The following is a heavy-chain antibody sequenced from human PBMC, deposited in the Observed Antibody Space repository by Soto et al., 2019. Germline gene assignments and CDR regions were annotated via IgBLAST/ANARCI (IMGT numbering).Heavy chain of an antibody. CDR1: GGTFSSYA. J-gene: IGHJ4*02. Sequence: SVKVSCKASGGTFSSYAISWVRQAPGQGLEWMGGIIPIFGTANYAQKFQGRVTITADESTSTAYMELSSLRSEDTAVYYCARSGYCSGGSCYSYFDYWGQGTLVTVSS. V-gene: IGHV1-69*13. CDR3: ARSGYCSGGSCYSYFDY. D-gene: IGHD2-15*01. CDR2: IIPIFGTA.